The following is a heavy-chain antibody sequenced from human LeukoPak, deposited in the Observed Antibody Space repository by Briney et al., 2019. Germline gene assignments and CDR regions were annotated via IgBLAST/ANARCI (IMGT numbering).Heavy chain of an antibody. V-gene: IGHV1-69*05. Sequence: SSVKVSCKASGGTFSSYAISWVRQAPGQGLEWMGRIIPIFGTANYAQKFQGRVTITTDESTSTAYMELSSLRSEDTAVYYCARDRYYYDSSGHTGHWFDPWGQGTLVTVSS. CDR1: GGTFSSYA. CDR2: IIPIFGTA. D-gene: IGHD3-22*01. CDR3: ARDRYYYDSSGHTGHWFDP. J-gene: IGHJ5*02.